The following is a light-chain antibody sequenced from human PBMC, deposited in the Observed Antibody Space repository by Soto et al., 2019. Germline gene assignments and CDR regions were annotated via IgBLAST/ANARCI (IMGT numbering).Light chain of an antibody. CDR1: TSDVGDYNY. CDR2: DVS. CDR3: FSYTTSSAPYV. Sequence: QSALTQPASVSGSPGQSITISCTGTTSDVGDYNYVSWYQQHPGKVPKLLIYDVSNRPSGVSYRFSGSKSGNTASLTISGLQAEDETYYYCFSYTTSSAPYVFGTGTKLTVL. V-gene: IGLV2-14*03. J-gene: IGLJ1*01.